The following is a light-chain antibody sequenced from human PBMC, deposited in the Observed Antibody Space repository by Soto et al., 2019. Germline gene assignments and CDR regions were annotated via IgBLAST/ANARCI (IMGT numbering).Light chain of an antibody. CDR3: QQYANSPLT. CDR2: GAS. CDR1: QSVSSSY. J-gene: IGKJ3*01. V-gene: IGKV3-20*01. Sequence: EIMLTQSPGTLSLSPGEGATLSCRASQSVSSSYLAWYQQKPGQAPRLLIYGASSRATGIPDRFSGSGSGTDFTLTISRLEPEDFAVYYCQQYANSPLTFGPGTKVDIK.